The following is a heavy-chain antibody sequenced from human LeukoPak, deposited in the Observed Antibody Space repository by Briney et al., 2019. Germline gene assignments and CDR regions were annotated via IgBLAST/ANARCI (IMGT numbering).Heavy chain of an antibody. CDR2: IIPIFGTA. CDR1: GGTFSSYA. J-gene: IGHJ4*02. CDR3: ARDRGIAAAVDLFDY. V-gene: IGHV1-69*05. D-gene: IGHD6-13*01. Sequence: ASVKVSCKASGGTFSSYAISWVRQAPGQGLEWMGGIIPIFGTANYAQKFQGRVTITTDESTSTAYMELSSLRSEDTAVYYCARDRGIAAAVDLFDYWGQGTLVTASS.